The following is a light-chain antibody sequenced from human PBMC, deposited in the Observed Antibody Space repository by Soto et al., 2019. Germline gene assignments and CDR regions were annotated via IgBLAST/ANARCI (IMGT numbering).Light chain of an antibody. CDR2: DVS. CDR1: SSDVGGYNY. Sequence: QSALTQPASVSGSPGQSITISCTEISSDVGGYNYVSWYQQHPGKAPKLMIYDVSNRPSGVSNRFSGSKSGNTASLTISGLQAEDEADYYCSSYISSNTVFGGGTKVTVL. J-gene: IGLJ2*01. V-gene: IGLV2-14*03. CDR3: SSYISSNTV.